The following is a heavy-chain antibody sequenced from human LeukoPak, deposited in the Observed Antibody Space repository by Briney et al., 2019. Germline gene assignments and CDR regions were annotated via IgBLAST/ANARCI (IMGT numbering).Heavy chain of an antibody. CDR1: GLPIGDFA. CDR3: ARESGKFDY. Sequence: GGSLRLSCVASGLPIGDFAMHWVRQALGQGLEWVSLTSGDGVSTFFADSVKGRFSISRDNSKNSLFLEMSSLRTEDTAMYYCARESGKFDYWGQGTLVAVSS. V-gene: IGHV3-43*02. J-gene: IGHJ4*02. CDR2: TSGDGVST.